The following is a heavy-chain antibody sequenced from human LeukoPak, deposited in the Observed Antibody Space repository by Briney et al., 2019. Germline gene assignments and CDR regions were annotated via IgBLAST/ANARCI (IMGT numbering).Heavy chain of an antibody. Sequence: PGRSLRLSCAPPGFTFSSYEMNWVRQAPGKGLQRVSYISSSGSTIYYADSVKGRFTISRDNAKNSLYLQMNSLRAEDTAVYYCARGDSYGQYYYYYYGMDVWGQGTTVTVSS. V-gene: IGHV3-48*03. CDR2: ISSSGSTI. CDR3: ARGDSYGQYYYYYYGMDV. D-gene: IGHD5-18*01. J-gene: IGHJ6*02. CDR1: GFTFSSYE.